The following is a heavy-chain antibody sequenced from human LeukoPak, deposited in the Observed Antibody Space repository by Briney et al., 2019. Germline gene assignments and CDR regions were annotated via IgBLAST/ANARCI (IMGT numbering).Heavy chain of an antibody. CDR3: ARGGWREPDALDI. D-gene: IGHD1-14*01. Sequence: GGSLRLSCVASGFTFSNYWMSWVRQAPGKGLEWVANIKEDGSQKYYVDSVKGRFTISRDNAKNSLYLQMNSLRAEDTAMYYCARGGWREPDALDIWGQGTMVTVSS. V-gene: IGHV3-7*05. J-gene: IGHJ3*02. CDR2: IKEDGSQK. CDR1: GFTFSNYW.